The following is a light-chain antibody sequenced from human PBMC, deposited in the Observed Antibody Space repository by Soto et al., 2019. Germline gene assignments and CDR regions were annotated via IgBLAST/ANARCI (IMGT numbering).Light chain of an antibody. CDR1: QSILHSNGYNY. CDR3: MQALQTPIT. J-gene: IGKJ5*01. CDR2: LGS. V-gene: IGKV2-28*01. Sequence: IAMTQSPRYLPAWRGGAAYIVCSAIQSILHSNGYNYLDWYLQKPGQSPQLLIYLGSNRASGVPDRFSGSGSGTDFTLKISRVEAEDVGVYYCMQALQTPITFGQGTRLE.